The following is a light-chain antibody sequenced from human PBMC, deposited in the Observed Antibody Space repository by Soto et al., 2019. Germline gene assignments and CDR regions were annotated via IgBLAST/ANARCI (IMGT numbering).Light chain of an antibody. V-gene: IGKV3-15*01. CDR1: QSVSSN. CDR2: GAS. Sequence: EIVMTQSPATLSVSPAERATLSCRASQSVSSNLAWYQHKPGQAPRLLIYGASTRATGIPARFSGSGSGTEFTLTISSLQSEDFAVYYCQQYNNWPPTTFGGGTKVEIK. J-gene: IGKJ4*01. CDR3: QQYNNWPPTT.